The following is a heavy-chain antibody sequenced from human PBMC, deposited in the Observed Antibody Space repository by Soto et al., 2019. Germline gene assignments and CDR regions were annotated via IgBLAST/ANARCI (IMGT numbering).Heavy chain of an antibody. CDR2: IYWDDDK. Sequence: QITLKESGPTLVKPTQTLTLTCTFSGFSLSTSGVGVGWIRQPPGKALEWLALIYWDDDKRYSPSLKSRLTITKDTSKNQVVHTMTCMYPVDYATYYCAHSWYCSGGSCYYTYYFDCWGQGTLDTVS. CDR1: GFSLSTSGVG. J-gene: IGHJ4*02. D-gene: IGHD2-15*01. CDR3: AHSWYCSGGSCYYTYYFDC. V-gene: IGHV2-5*02.